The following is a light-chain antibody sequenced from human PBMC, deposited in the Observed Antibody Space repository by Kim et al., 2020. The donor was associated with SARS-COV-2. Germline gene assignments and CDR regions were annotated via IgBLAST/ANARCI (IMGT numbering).Light chain of an antibody. CDR1: RSIDTY. J-gene: IGKJ5*01. CDR3: QQGYSTPIT. CDR2: AAS. Sequence: ASVGDRVTITCRASRSIDTYLNWYHQKQGNAPKLLIYAASSLQSGVPSRFSGSGSGTDFTLTISSLQPEDFATYYCQQGYSTPITFGQGTRLEIK. V-gene: IGKV1-39*01.